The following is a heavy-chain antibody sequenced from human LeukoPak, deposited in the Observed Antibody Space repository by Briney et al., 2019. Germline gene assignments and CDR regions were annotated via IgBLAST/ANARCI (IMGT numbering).Heavy chain of an antibody. CDR3: ARWRPIDAFDI. V-gene: IGHV3-53*04. CDR1: GFTVSRNY. D-gene: IGHD3-3*01. CDR2: LSSTGNT. J-gene: IGHJ3*02. Sequence: GESLRLSCAASGFTVSRNYMNWVRQAPGKGLEWVSLLSSTGNTSYADSVKGRFTISRHNSKNTLYLQVNSLRPEDTAMYYCARWRPIDAFDIWGQGTMVIVSS.